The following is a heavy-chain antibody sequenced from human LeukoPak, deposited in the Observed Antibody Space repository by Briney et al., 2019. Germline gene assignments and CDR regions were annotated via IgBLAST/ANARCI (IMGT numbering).Heavy chain of an antibody. Sequence: SETLSLTCTVSGGSISSYYWSWIRQPPGKGLEWIGYIYYSGSTNYNPSLKSRVTISVDTSKNQFSLKLSSVTAADTAVYYCARVYCSSTSCYFQYYFDYWGQGTLVTVSS. CDR3: ARVYCSSTSCYFQYYFDY. V-gene: IGHV4-59*08. CDR2: IYYSGST. J-gene: IGHJ4*02. D-gene: IGHD2-2*01. CDR1: GGSISSYY.